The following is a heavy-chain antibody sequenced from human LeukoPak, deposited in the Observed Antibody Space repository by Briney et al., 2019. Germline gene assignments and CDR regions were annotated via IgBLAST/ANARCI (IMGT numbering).Heavy chain of an antibody. CDR2: IYYSGST. CDR1: GGSISSSSYY. Sequence: SETLSLTCTVSGGSISSSSYYWGWIRQPPGKGLEWIGSIYYSGSTYYNPSFKSRVTISVDTSKNQFSLKLSSVTAADTAVYYCARERNFAGRPYSSIGRDARGTGGPPLNWFDPWGQGTLATVSS. D-gene: IGHD6-13*01. CDR3: ARERNFAGRPYSSIGRDARGTGGPPLNWFDP. V-gene: IGHV4-39*07. J-gene: IGHJ5*02.